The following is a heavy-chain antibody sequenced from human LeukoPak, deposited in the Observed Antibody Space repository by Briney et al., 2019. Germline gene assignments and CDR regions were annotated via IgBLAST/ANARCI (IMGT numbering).Heavy chain of an antibody. J-gene: IGHJ3*02. CDR2: ISTSSSYI. Sequence: GGSLRLSCAASGFTFSSYSMNWVRQAPGKGLEWVSFISTSSSYIYYADSVKGRFTISRDNAKNSLYLQVNSLTAEDTAVYYCARVRPGQWLLRDAFDIWDQGTMVTVSS. CDR1: GFTFSSYS. CDR3: ARVRPGQWLLRDAFDI. D-gene: IGHD5-12*01. V-gene: IGHV3-21*01.